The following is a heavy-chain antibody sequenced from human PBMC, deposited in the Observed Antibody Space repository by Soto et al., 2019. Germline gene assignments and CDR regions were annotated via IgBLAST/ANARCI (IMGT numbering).Heavy chain of an antibody. J-gene: IGHJ4*02. Sequence: EVQLVESGGGLVQPGGSLRLSCAASGFTFSSYRMCWVRQAPGKGLEWVSYISSSSSAIYYADSVKGRFTISRDNAKNSLYLQMNSLRAEDTAVYYCAREGGMTTVDYWGQGILVTVSS. CDR1: GFTFSSYR. CDR2: ISSSSSAI. CDR3: AREGGMTTVDY. D-gene: IGHD4-17*01. V-gene: IGHV3-48*01.